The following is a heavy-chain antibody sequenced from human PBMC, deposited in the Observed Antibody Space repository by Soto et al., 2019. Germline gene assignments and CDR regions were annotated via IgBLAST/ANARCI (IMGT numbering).Heavy chain of an antibody. CDR2: IKSKTDGGTT. D-gene: IGHD1-7*01. CDR3: TTGFKYNWKYVGGLGV. V-gene: IGHV3-15*07. CDR1: GFTFSNAW. J-gene: IGHJ6*02. Sequence: EVQLVESGGGLVKPGGSLRLSCAASGFTFSNAWMNWVLQPPGKGLEWVGRIKSKTDGGTTDYAAPVKGRFTISRDDSKNTLYLQMNSLKTEDTGVYYCTTGFKYNWKYVGGLGVWGQGTTVTVSS.